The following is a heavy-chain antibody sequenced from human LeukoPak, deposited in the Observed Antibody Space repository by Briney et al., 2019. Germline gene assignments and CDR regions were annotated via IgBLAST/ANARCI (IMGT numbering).Heavy chain of an antibody. D-gene: IGHD3-10*01. Sequence: PSQTLSLTCTVSGGSISSGGYYWSWIRQHPGKGLEWIGYIYYSGSTNYNPSLKSRVTISVDTSKNQFSLKLSSVTAADTAVYYCATKSGRGAAGGFDYWGQGTLVTVSS. CDR2: IYYSGST. CDR3: ATKSGRGAAGGFDY. V-gene: IGHV4-61*08. CDR1: GGSISSGGYY. J-gene: IGHJ4*02.